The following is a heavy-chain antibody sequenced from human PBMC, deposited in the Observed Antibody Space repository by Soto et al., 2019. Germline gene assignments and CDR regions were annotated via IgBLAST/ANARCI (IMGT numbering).Heavy chain of an antibody. Sequence: QVQLQESGPGLVKPSQTLSLTCTVSGGSISSGGYYWSWIRQHPGKGLEWIGYIYYSGSTYYNPSLKSQVTMSVDTSKTQFTLKLRSVTAADTAVYYCARVSSSPLNFDYWGQGTLVTVSS. V-gene: IGHV4-31*01. CDR2: IYYSGST. CDR1: GGSISSGGYY. CDR3: ARVSSSPLNFDY. J-gene: IGHJ4*02. D-gene: IGHD6-13*01.